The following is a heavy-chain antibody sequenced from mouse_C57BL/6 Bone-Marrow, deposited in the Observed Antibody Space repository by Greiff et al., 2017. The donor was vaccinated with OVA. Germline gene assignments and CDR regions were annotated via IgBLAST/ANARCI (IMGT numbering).Heavy chain of an antibody. CDR3: ARRVVATPYWYFDV. V-gene: IGHV1-19*01. Sequence: EVQLQQSGPVLVKPGASVKMSCKASGYTFTDYYMNWVKQSHGKSLEWIGVINPYNGGTSYNQKFKGKATLTVDKSSSTAYMALNSLTSEDSAVYYCARRVVATPYWYFDVWGTGTTVTVSS. D-gene: IGHD1-1*01. CDR2: INPYNGGT. J-gene: IGHJ1*03. CDR1: GYTFTDYY.